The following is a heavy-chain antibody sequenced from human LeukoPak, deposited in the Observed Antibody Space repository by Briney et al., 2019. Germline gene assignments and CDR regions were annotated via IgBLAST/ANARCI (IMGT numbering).Heavy chain of an antibody. Sequence: GGSLRLSCAASGFTFSSYEMNWVRQAPGKGLEWVSYISSSGSIIYYADSVKGRFTISRDNAKNSLYLQMNSLTTEDTALYFCAKGTTMYAFDIWGQGTMVTVSS. CDR2: ISSSGSII. CDR1: GFTFSSYE. CDR3: AKGTTMYAFDI. D-gene: IGHD1-1*01. J-gene: IGHJ3*02. V-gene: IGHV3-48*03.